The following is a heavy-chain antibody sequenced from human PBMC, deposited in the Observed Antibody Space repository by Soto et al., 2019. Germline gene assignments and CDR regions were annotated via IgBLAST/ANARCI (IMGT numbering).Heavy chain of an antibody. CDR2: IYPGDSDT. J-gene: IGHJ6*02. CDR3: ARHPYSSSWSYYYYYGMDV. V-gene: IGHV5-51*01. Sequence: GESLKISCKGSGYSFTSYWIGWVRQMPGKGLEWMGIIYPGDSDTRYSPSFQGQVTISADKSISTAYLQWSSLKASDTAMYYCARHPYSSSWSYYYYYGMDVWGQGTTVTVSS. CDR1: GYSFTSYW. D-gene: IGHD6-13*01.